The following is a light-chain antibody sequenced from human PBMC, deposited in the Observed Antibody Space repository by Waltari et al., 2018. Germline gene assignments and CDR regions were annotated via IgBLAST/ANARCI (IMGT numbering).Light chain of an antibody. J-gene: IGKJ1*01. CDR1: QHIDIY. CDR3: LQTFSVPPT. V-gene: IGKV1-39*01. CDR2: ITS. Sequence: IQMRQSTSSLSASVGDRVTITCRASQHIDIYLSWYQKKPGKAPKLLIYITSALQGGVPSRFSGSGSGTDFTLTISSLQPEDFATDYCLQTFSVPPTCGQGTKVEV.